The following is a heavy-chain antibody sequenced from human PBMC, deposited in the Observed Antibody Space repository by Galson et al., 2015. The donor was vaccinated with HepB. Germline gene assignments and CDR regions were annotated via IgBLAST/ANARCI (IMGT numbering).Heavy chain of an antibody. J-gene: IGHJ6*02. CDR1: GFTVSNSA. CDR3: ARDLVGFTYYDLLTGLLSYLLDV. V-gene: IGHV3-30-3*01. CDR2: ISYDGSNQ. Sequence: SLRLSCAASGFTVSNSAMHWVRQAPGKGLEWVAVISYDGSNQHYADSVKDRFTISRDNSMDTLYLQMNSLRVEDTAVYYCARDLVGFTYYDLLTGLLSYLLDVWGQGTTVTVSS. D-gene: IGHD3-9*01.